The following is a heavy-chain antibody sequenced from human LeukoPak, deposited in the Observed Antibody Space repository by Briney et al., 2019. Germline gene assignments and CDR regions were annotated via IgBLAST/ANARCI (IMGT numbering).Heavy chain of an antibody. D-gene: IGHD1-26*01. Sequence: ASVKVSCTASGYTFTSYGINWVRQAPGQGLEWMGWITAYNGNTNYAQKLQGRVTMTADTSTSTAYMELTSLSSDDTAVYYCAREGGSGDYYYGMDVWGQGTTVTVSS. CDR2: ITAYNGNT. CDR1: GYTFTSYG. CDR3: AREGGSGDYYYGMDV. V-gene: IGHV1-18*01. J-gene: IGHJ6*02.